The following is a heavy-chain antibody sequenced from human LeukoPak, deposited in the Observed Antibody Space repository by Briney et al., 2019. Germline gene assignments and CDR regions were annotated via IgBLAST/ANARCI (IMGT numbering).Heavy chain of an antibody. CDR1: GGSITNSY. J-gene: IGHJ3*02. V-gene: IGHV4-59*01. CDR2: INYSGST. Sequence: SETLSLTCTVSGGSITNSYWNWIRQSPGRGLEWIGYINYSGSTNYNPSLKSRVTISVDTSKNQFSLKLSSVTAADTAVYFCARAPLSTNDFDIWGQGTMVTVSS. D-gene: IGHD1-1*01. CDR3: ARAPLSTNDFDI.